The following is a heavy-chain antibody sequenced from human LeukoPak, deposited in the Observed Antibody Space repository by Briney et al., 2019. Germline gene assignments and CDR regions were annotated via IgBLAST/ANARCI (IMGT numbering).Heavy chain of an antibody. CDR1: GFIFSDFW. J-gene: IGHJ3*02. V-gene: IGHV3-74*01. Sequence: GGSLRLSCAVSGFIFSDFWMQWVRQVPGKGLVWVSRINGDGSSTDYADSVRGRFTISRDNAKNTLYPQMNSLRAEDTAVYYCARDGLPAARDIWGQGTMVTVSS. D-gene: IGHD6-6*01. CDR2: INGDGSST. CDR3: ARDGLPAARDI.